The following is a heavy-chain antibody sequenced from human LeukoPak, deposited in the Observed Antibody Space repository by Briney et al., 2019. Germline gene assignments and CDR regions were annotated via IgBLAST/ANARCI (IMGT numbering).Heavy chain of an antibody. J-gene: IGHJ4*02. D-gene: IGHD1/OR15-1a*01. CDR1: GYSSTSYR. Sequence: GESLKISCTGSGYSSTSYRIGWVRQMPGKGLEWMGIIYPGDSDTRYSPSFQGQVTISADRSISTAYLQWSSLKASDTAIYYCARPRVVEQLVGPFDYWGQGTLVTVSS. CDR2: IYPGDSDT. V-gene: IGHV5-51*01. CDR3: ARPRVVEQLVGPFDY.